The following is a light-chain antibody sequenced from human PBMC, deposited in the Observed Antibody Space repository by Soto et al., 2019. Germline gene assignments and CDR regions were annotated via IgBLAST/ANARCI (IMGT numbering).Light chain of an antibody. CDR2: AAS. Sequence: DIQMTQSPSTLPASVGDRVTITCRASQSISSYLNWYQHKPGKAPKLLIYAASSLQSGVPSRFSGSGSGTDFILTISSLQPEDFATYYCQQSYSSPPTFGQGTKVDIK. CDR3: QQSYSSPPT. CDR1: QSISSY. V-gene: IGKV1-39*01. J-gene: IGKJ1*01.